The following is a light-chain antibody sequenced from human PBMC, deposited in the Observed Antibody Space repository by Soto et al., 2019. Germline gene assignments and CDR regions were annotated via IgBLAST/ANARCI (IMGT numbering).Light chain of an antibody. CDR3: XXXGSSLSIT. J-gene: IGKJ5*01. V-gene: IGKV3-20*01. CDR2: GAS. Sequence: EIVLTQSPGTLSLSPGERATLSCRASQSVSSXXXAWYQQKPGQAPRLLIYGASSRATGIPDRFSGSGSGXXXXXXXXXXEPEDFXVYXXXXXGSSLSITFGQGTRLEIK. CDR1: QSVSSXX.